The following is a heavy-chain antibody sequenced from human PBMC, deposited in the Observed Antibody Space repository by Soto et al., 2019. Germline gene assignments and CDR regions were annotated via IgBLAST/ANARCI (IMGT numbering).Heavy chain of an antibody. CDR3: ARSLGWRDAFDI. CDR1: GFTFSNYW. D-gene: IGHD6-19*01. J-gene: IGHJ3*02. Sequence: ESGGGLVQPGGSLRLSCTTSGFTFSNYWMSWVRQAPGKGLEWVANIKQDGREQYFVDSMKGRFTISRDNAKNSLYLQMNRLRAEDTAVFYCARSLGWRDAFDIWGQGTMVTVSS. V-gene: IGHV3-7*01. CDR2: IKQDGREQ.